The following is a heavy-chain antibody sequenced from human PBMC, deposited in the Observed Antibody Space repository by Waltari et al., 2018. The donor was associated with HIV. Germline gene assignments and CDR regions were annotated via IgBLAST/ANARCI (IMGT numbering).Heavy chain of an antibody. Sequence: EVQLVESGGGLVKPGGSLRLSCAASRFTFSTSSINWVRQAPGKGLEVVSSISGYSGYIYYADAVKGRFAISRDNAKNSLYLQMNSLRAEDTAVYYCARAQSHDAFDIWGQGTMVTVSS. CDR2: ISGYSGYI. V-gene: IGHV3-21*01. J-gene: IGHJ3*02. CDR3: ARAQSHDAFDI. CDR1: RFTFSTSS.